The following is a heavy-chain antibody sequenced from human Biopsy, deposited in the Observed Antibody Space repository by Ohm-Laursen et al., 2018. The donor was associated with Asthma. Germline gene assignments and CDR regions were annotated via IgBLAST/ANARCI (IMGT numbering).Heavy chain of an antibody. CDR2: ISRNSGSI. CDR1: GFTFDDYA. CDR3: AKGEWELLEANFDY. D-gene: IGHD1-26*01. J-gene: IGHJ4*02. Sequence: SSLRLSCAASGFTFDDYAMHWVRQAPGKGLEWVSGISRNSGSIGYADSGKGRFTISRDNAENSLYLQMNSLRAEDTALYYCAKGEWELLEANFDYWGQGTLVTVSS. V-gene: IGHV3-9*01.